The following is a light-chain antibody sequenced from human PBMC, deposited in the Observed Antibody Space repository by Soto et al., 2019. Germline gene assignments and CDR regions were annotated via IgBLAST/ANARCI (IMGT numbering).Light chain of an antibody. CDR1: SSDVGGYNY. Sequence: QSVLTQPRSVSGSPGQSVTISCTGTSSDVGGYNYVSWYQQHPGKAPKLMIYDVTKRPSGVPDRFSGSKSGNTASLTISGLQAEDEADYNCCSYAGSSTSVIFGGGTKLTVL. V-gene: IGLV2-11*01. CDR2: DVT. J-gene: IGLJ2*01. CDR3: CSYAGSSTSVI.